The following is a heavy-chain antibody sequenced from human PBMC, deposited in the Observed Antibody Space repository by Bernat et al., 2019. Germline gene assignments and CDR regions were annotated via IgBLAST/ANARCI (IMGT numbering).Heavy chain of an antibody. Sequence: QVQLQESGPGLVKPSETLSLTCAVSGYSISSGYYWGWIRQPPGKGLEWIGSIYHSGSTYYNPSLKSRVTISVDTSKIQFSLKLSSVTAADTAVYYRARDRSSLAKFDYWGQGTLVTVSS. CDR2: IYHSGST. J-gene: IGHJ4*02. CDR3: ARDRSSLAKFDY. D-gene: IGHD6-6*01. CDR1: GYSISSGYY. V-gene: IGHV4-38-2*01.